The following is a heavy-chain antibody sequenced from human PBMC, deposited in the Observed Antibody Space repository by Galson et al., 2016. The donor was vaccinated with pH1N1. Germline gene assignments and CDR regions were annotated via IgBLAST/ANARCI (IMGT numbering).Heavy chain of an antibody. CDR1: GGTFNSDS. J-gene: IGHJ3*02. CDR3: AKWGGRNAFEI. Sequence: SCKASGGTFNSDSINWVRQAPGQGLEWMGGIIPLSDAAKYPQKFQGRVTITTDRSTRTTYMEMSSLRYEETAVYFCAKWGGRNAFEIWGQGTMITVSS. D-gene: IGHD3-16*01. V-gene: IGHV1-69*05. CDR2: IIPLSDAA.